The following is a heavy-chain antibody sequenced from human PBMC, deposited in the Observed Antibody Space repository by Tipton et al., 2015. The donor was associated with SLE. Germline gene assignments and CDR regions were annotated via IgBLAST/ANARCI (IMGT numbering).Heavy chain of an antibody. CDR3: ARDREFNWAGGWYFDL. V-gene: IGHV4-59*01. CDR2: IYYSGST. J-gene: IGHJ2*01. D-gene: IGHD3-16*01. CDR1: GGSISSYY. Sequence: TLSLTCTVSGGSISSYYWSWIRQPPGKGLEWIGYIYYSGSTNYNPPLKSRVTISVDTSKNQFSLKLSSVTAADTAVYYCARDREFNWAGGWYFDLWGRGTLVTVSS.